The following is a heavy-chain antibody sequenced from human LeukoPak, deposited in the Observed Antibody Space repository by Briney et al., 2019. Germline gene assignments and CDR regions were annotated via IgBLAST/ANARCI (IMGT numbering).Heavy chain of an antibody. Sequence: SETLSLTCAVYGGSFSGYYWSWIRQPPGKGLEWIGEINHSGSTNYNPSLKSRVTISVDTSKNQFSLKLSSVTAADTAVYYCARGRRHIVVVTAILARWFDPWGQGTLVTVSS. V-gene: IGHV4-34*01. J-gene: IGHJ5*02. CDR1: GGSFSGYY. CDR2: INHSGST. D-gene: IGHD2-21*02. CDR3: ARGRRHIVVVTAILARWFDP.